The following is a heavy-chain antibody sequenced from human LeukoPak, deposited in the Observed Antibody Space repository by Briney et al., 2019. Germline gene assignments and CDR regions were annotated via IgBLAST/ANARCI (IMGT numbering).Heavy chain of an antibody. Sequence: PGGSLRLSCAASGFTFSSYGMHWVRQAPGKGLERVAFIRYDGTNKYYADSVKGRFTISRDNSKNTLYLQMNSLRAEDTAVYYCAKDRESNIVLVPAAVDYWGQGTLVIVSS. CDR3: AKDRESNIVLVPAAVDY. CDR1: GFTFSSYG. V-gene: IGHV3-30*02. CDR2: IRYDGTNK. J-gene: IGHJ4*02. D-gene: IGHD2-2*01.